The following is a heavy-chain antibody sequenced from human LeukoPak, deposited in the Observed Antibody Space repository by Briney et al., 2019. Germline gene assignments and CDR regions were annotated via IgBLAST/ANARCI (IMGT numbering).Heavy chain of an antibody. J-gene: IGHJ4*02. CDR3: ARATPYYDFWSGHGGFDY. V-gene: IGHV1-18*01. CDR2: ISAYNGNT. CDR1: GYTVTSYG. Sequence: ASVKVSCKASGYTVTSYGISWVRQAPGQGLEWMGWISAYNGNTNYAQKFQGRVTMTTDASTSTASTTTAYMELRSLRSDDTAVYYCARATPYYDFWSGHGGFDYWGQGTLVTVSS. D-gene: IGHD3-3*01.